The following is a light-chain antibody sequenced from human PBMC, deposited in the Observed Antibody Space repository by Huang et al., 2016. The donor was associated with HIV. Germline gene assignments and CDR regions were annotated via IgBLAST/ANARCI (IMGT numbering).Light chain of an antibody. CDR3: QQYNNWPPLT. Sequence: EIVMTPSPATLPVSPGESATLSCRASQSVSSNLAWYQQKPGQAPSLLIYDASTRATGVPVRCTGSGSGTEFTLTINSLQSEDFAVYYCQQYNNWPPLTFGGGTKVEIK. CDR1: QSVSSN. J-gene: IGKJ4*01. CDR2: DAS. V-gene: IGKV3-15*01.